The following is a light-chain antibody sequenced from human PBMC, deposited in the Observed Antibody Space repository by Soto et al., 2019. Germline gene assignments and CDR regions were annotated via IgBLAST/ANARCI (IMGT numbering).Light chain of an antibody. V-gene: IGKV3-20*01. J-gene: IGKJ1*01. CDR2: ATS. CDR1: QSIDNSY. Sequence: EIVSTPSPGPLSSSPGERATLSCRASQSIDNSYFAWYQHKPGQAPRLLIYATSSRATGIPDRFGGSGSGTDFTLTINRLEPEDFAVYYCQQYFASSWTFGQGTKVDIK. CDR3: QQYFASSWT.